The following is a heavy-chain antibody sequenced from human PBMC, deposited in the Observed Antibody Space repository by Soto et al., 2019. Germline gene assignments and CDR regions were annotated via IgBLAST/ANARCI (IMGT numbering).Heavy chain of an antibody. J-gene: IGHJ4*02. CDR3: AIGGTPLDY. CDR2: ISAYNGNP. V-gene: IGHV1-18*01. Sequence: QVQLVQSGAEVKKPGASVKVSCKASGYTFTNFGISWVRQAPGQGLAWMGWISAYNGNPNYAQKFQGRVTMTTDTSSRPAYLEVRSLAFDAAAVYSWAIGGTPLDYWGQGTLVTVSS. D-gene: IGHD3-16*01. CDR1: GYTFTNFG.